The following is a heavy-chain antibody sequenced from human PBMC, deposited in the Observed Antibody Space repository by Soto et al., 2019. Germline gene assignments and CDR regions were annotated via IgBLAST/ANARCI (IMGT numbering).Heavy chain of an antibody. Sequence: GASVKVSCKASGGTFSSYAISRVRQAPGQGLEWMGGIIPIFGTTNYAQKFQGRVTITADESTSTAYMELSSLRSEDTAVYYCARAVSYDSSGYLPLYFDSWGQGTLVTVSS. J-gene: IGHJ4*02. D-gene: IGHD3-22*01. CDR1: GGTFSSYA. CDR2: IIPIFGTT. CDR3: ARAVSYDSSGYLPLYFDS. V-gene: IGHV1-69*13.